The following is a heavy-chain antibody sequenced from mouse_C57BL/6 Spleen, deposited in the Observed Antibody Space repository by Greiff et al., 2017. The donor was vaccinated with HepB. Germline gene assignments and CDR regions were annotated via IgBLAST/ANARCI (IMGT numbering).Heavy chain of an antibody. CDR3: ARRPGGVYFDY. D-gene: IGHD1-1*02. CDR1: GYTFTSYW. CDR2: IDPSDSET. J-gene: IGHJ2*01. V-gene: IGHV1-52*01. Sequence: QVQLQQPGAELVRPGSSVKLSCKASGYTFTSYWMHWVKQRPIQGLEWIGNIDPSDSETHYNQKFKDKATLTVDKSSSTAYMQLSSLTSEDSAVYYWARRPGGVYFDYWGQGTTRTVSS.